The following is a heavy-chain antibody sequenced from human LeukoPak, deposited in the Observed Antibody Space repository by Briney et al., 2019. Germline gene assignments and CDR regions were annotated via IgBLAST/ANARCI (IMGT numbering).Heavy chain of an antibody. Sequence: PGGSLRLSCAASGFTFSSYEMNWVRQAPGKGLEWVAVISYDGSNKYYADSVKGRFTISRDNSKNTLYLQMNSLRAEDTAVYYCAKDHDIVVVPAFDYWGQGTLVTVSS. CDR1: GFTFSSYE. J-gene: IGHJ4*02. CDR2: ISYDGSNK. D-gene: IGHD2-2*01. V-gene: IGHV3-30*18. CDR3: AKDHDIVVVPAFDY.